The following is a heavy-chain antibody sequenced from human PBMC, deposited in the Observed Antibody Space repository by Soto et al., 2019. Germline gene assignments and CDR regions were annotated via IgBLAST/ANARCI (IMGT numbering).Heavy chain of an antibody. CDR1: GGSISSGGYY. J-gene: IGHJ1*01. CDR3: ARSSSSSAAYFQH. CDR2: IYYSGST. Sequence: PSETLSLTCTVSGGSISSGGYYWSWIRQHPGKGLEWIGYIYYSGSTYYNPSLKSRVTISVDTSKNQFSLKLSSVTAADTAVYYCARSSSSSAAYFQHWGQGTLVTVSS. D-gene: IGHD6-6*01. V-gene: IGHV4-31*03.